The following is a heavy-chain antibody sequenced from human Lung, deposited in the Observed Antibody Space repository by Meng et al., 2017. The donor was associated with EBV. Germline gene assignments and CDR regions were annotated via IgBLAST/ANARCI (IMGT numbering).Heavy chain of an antibody. CDR3: ARDEASEGQLEH. V-gene: IGHV1-46*01. Sequence: QVQRVQPGSEVKKPGASVKVSCKASGYTFTGHQMHWVRQAPGQGPEWMGLINPSGGATRDAQKFQGRITMTRDTSTNTVYMELNSLKSEDTAVYYGARDEASEGQLEHWGQGTLVTVSS. D-gene: IGHD6-13*01. CDR2: INPSGGAT. CDR1: GYTFTGHQ. J-gene: IGHJ4*02.